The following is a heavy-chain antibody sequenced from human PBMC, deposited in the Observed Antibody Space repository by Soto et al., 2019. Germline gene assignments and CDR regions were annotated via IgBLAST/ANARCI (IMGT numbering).Heavy chain of an antibody. CDR2: IYYSGST. J-gene: IGHJ4*02. D-gene: IGHD3-22*01. V-gene: IGHV4-59*01. CDR3: ARDARDLLLHYFDY. CDR1: GGSISSYY. Sequence: SETLSLTCTVSGGSISSYYWSWIRQPPGKGLEWIGYIYYSGSTNYNPSLKSRVTISVDTSKNQFSLKLSSVTAADTAVYYCARDARDLLLHYFDYWGQGTLVTVSS.